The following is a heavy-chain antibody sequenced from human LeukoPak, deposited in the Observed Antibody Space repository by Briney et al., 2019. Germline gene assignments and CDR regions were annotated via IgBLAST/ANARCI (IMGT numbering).Heavy chain of an antibody. CDR2: ISSSGSTI. CDR1: GFTFSSYE. D-gene: IGHD3-3*01. Sequence: PGGSLRLSCAASGFTFSSYEMNWVRQAPGKGLEWVSYISSSGSTIYYADSVKGRFTISRDNAKNSLYLQMNSLRAEDTAVYYCARHDFWSGFKGGDYWGQGTLVTVSS. J-gene: IGHJ4*02. CDR3: ARHDFWSGFKGGDY. V-gene: IGHV3-48*03.